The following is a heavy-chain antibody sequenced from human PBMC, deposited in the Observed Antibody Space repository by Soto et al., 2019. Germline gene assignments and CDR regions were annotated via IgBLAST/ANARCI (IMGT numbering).Heavy chain of an antibody. V-gene: IGHV3-23*01. Sequence: QSGGSLRLSCTPSGFTFGNFAMSWVRQAPGKGLEWVSSISAGGATTYYADSVKGRVTMSRDNSKNTLSLQMTSLRAEDSAVYYCAKDRGGTGWPFDHWGQGTLVTSPQ. CDR3: AKDRGGTGWPFDH. CDR2: ISAGGATT. D-gene: IGHD6-19*01. J-gene: IGHJ4*02. CDR1: GFTFGNFA.